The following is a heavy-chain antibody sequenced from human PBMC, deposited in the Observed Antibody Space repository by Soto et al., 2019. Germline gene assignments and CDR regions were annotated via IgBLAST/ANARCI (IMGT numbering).Heavy chain of an antibody. CDR1: GFTFSDNY. Sequence: QVQLVESGGGLVKPGGSLRLSCAASGFTFSDNYMSWIRQAPGKGLEWISYIAYSSYYTNYADSVKGRFTISRDNAKNSLYLQMNSLRADDTAVYYCARVTIAAVGRSFDYWGQGTLVTVSS. CDR3: ARVTIAAVGRSFDY. J-gene: IGHJ4*02. D-gene: IGHD6-13*01. V-gene: IGHV3-11*05. CDR2: IAYSSYYT.